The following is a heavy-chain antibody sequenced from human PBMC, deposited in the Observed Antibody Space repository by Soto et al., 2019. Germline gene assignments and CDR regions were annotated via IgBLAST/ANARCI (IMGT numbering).Heavy chain of an antibody. D-gene: IGHD5-18*01. CDR1: GYTFTSYA. J-gene: IGHJ3*02. CDR3: ARGGYSYGAFDI. CDR2: INAGNGNT. Sequence: ASVKVSCKASGYTFTSYAMHWVRQAPGQRLEWMGWINAGNGNTKYSQKFQGRVTITRDTSASTAYMELSSLRSEDTAVYYCARGGYSYGAFDIWGQGTMVIVSS. V-gene: IGHV1-3*01.